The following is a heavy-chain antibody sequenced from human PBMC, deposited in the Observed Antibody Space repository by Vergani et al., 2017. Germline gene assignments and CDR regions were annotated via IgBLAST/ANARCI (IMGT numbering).Heavy chain of an antibody. V-gene: IGHV4-39*01. CDR1: GDSIISRSYY. CDR2: IYNSGNG. J-gene: IGHJ2*01. CDR3: ASGKYYSDSTSHFRGRYFDV. Sequence: QMQLQESGPGLVKASETLSLTCTVSGDSIISRSYYWGWIRQPPGTGLEWIGSIYNSGNGDSSSSLKSRVTISADTSKNQFSLRLTSVTAADTAVYYCASGKYYSDSTSHFRGRYFDVWGRGTLVTVPS. D-gene: IGHD3-16*01.